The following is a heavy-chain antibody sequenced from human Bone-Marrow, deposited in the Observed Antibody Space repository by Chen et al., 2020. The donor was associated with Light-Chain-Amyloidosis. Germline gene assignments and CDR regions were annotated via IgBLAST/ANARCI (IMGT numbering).Heavy chain of an antibody. J-gene: IGHJ4*02. CDR3: ATFSSGWLYYFDY. CDR1: GGSISSSSYY. V-gene: IGHV4-39*01. D-gene: IGHD6-19*01. CDR2: IYYSGST. Sequence: QLQLQESGPGLVKPSETLSLTCTVSGGSISSSSYYWGWIRQPPGKGLEWIGSIYYSGSTYYNPSLKSRVTISVDTSKNQFSLKLSSVTAADTAVYYCATFSSGWLYYFDYWGQGTLVTV.